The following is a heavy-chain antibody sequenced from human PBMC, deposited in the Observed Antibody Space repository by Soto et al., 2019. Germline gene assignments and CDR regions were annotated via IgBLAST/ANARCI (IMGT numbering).Heavy chain of an antibody. D-gene: IGHD3-16*02. V-gene: IGHV6-1*01. J-gene: IGHJ4*02. Sequence: QTLSLTCVVSGDSVSSNSAAWNWIRQSPSRGLEWLGRTYYRSKWCNDYAVSVKSRITINPDTSKNHFSLQLNSVTPEDTAVYYCAGGGEGSYGSYYFDYWGQGTLVTVSS. CDR3: AGGGEGSYGSYYFDY. CDR1: GDSVSSNSAA. CDR2: TYYRSKWCN.